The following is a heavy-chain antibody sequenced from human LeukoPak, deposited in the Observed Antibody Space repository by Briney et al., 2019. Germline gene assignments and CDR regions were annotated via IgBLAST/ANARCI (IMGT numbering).Heavy chain of an antibody. J-gene: IGHJ6*02. CDR3: ARAPCSSTSCYLPPYYYYGMDV. D-gene: IGHD2-2*01. CDR1: GGSISSGGYY. V-gene: IGHV4-31*03. CDR2: IYYSGST. Sequence: SETLSLTCTVSGGSISSGGYYWSWIRQHPGKGLEWIGYIYYSGSTYYNPSLKSRVTTSVDTSKNQFSLKLSSVTAADTAVYYCARAPCSSTSCYLPPYYYYGMDVWGQGTTVTVSS.